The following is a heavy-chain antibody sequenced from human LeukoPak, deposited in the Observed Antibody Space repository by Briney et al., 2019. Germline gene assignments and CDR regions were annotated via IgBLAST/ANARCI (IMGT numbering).Heavy chain of an antibody. D-gene: IGHD5-24*01. Sequence: ASVKVSCKASGGTFSSYAISWVRQAPGQGLEWMGGIIPIFGRANYAQKFQGRVTITADESTSTAYMELSSLRSEDTAVYYCAREGDGYNSAIDYWGQGTLVTVSS. V-gene: IGHV1-69*13. J-gene: IGHJ4*02. CDR3: AREGDGYNSAIDY. CDR2: IIPIFGRA. CDR1: GGTFSSYA.